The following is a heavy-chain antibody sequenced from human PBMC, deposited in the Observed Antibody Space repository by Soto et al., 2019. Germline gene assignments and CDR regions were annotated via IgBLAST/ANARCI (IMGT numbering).Heavy chain of an antibody. Sequence: QVQLQESGPGLVKPSETLSLTCTVSGGSISSYYWSWIRQPPGKGLEWIGYIYYSGSTNYNPSLKSRVPISVDPSKNQFSLRLRSVTAADTAVYYCARDGDSSGGFDYWGQGTLVTVSS. J-gene: IGHJ4*02. CDR2: IYYSGST. CDR1: GGSISSYY. D-gene: IGHD3-22*01. V-gene: IGHV4-59*01. CDR3: ARDGDSSGGFDY.